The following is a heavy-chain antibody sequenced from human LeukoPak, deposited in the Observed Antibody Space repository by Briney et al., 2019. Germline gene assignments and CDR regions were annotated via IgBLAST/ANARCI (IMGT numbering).Heavy chain of an antibody. Sequence: SETLSLICTVSGGSISTYYWNWLRKTPGKGLEWIGFMQYTGNSQYNPSLKSRVTMFVDTSKNQFSLKLSSVTAADTAVYYCARDAEHSYGRYFAYWGQGILVTVSS. CDR1: GGSISTYY. V-gene: IGHV4-59*01. CDR3: ARDAEHSYGRYFAY. D-gene: IGHD5-18*01. J-gene: IGHJ4*02. CDR2: MQYTGNS.